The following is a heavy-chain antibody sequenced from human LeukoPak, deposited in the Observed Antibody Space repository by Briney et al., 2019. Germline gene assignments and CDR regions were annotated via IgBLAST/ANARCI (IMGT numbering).Heavy chain of an antibody. Sequence: SETLSLTCAVYGGSFSGYYWSWIRQPPGKGLEWIGEINHSGSTNYNPSLKSRVTISVDTSKNQFSLKLSSVTAADTAVYYCASSTQGSSWYYYYYMDVWGKGTTVTISS. CDR1: GGSFSGYY. D-gene: IGHD6-13*01. CDR3: ASSTQGSSWYYYYYMDV. V-gene: IGHV4-34*01. CDR2: INHSGST. J-gene: IGHJ6*03.